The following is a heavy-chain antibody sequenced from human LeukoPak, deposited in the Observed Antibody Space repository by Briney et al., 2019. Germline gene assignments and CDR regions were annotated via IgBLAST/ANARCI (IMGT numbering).Heavy chain of an antibody. CDR1: GYTFTGYY. CDR2: INPNSGGT. J-gene: IGHJ4*02. CDR3: ASSGSGSYLFDY. D-gene: IGHD1-26*01. V-gene: IGHV1-2*02. Sequence: ASVKVSCKASGYTFTGYYMHWVRQAPGQGLEWMGWINPNSGGTNYAQTFQGRVTMTRDTSISTAYMELSRLRSDDTAVYYCASSGSGSYLFDYWGQGTLVTVSS.